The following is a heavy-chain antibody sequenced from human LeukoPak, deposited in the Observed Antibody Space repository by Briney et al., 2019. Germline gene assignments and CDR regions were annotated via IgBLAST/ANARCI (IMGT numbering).Heavy chain of an antibody. V-gene: IGHV3-33*06. Sequence: GGSLRLSCAASGFTFSSYGMHWVRQAPGKGLEWVAVIWYDGSNKYYADSVKGRFTISRDNSKNTLYLQMNSLRAEDTAVYYCAQAPRPWVGGATGSRYYFHYWGQGTLVTVSS. CDR2: IWYDGSNK. CDR1: GFTFSSYG. CDR3: AQAPRPWVGGATGSRYYFHY. D-gene: IGHD1-26*01. J-gene: IGHJ4*02.